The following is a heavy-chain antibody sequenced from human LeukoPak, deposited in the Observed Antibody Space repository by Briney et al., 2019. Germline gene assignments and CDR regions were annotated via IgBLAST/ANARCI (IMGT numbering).Heavy chain of an antibody. J-gene: IGHJ5*02. CDR3: ARGAKFRSYGSGTYYTSLPFDP. V-gene: IGHV1-2*02. CDR1: GYTFTGYY. D-gene: IGHD3-10*01. Sequence: ASVKVSCKASGYTFTGYYIHWVRQAPGQGLEWMGWINPDNGVTNYAQKFQGRVTITRDTSASTAYMELSSLRSEDMAVYYCARGAKFRSYGSGTYYTSLPFDPWGQGTLVTASS. CDR2: INPDNGVT.